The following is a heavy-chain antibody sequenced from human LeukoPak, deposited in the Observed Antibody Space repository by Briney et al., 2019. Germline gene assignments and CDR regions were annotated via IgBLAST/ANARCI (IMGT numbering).Heavy chain of an antibody. D-gene: IGHD6-19*01. CDR1: GFTSSDYY. J-gene: IGHJ4*02. Sequence: GGSLRPSCAASGFTSSDYYMSWIGQAPGNGVEWVSYISSSGSTTYYADSLKGRFTISRDNAKNSLYLQINSLRAEDTAVYYCARDQSRWLVFDYWGQGTLVTVSS. CDR2: ISSSGSTT. V-gene: IGHV3-11*01. CDR3: ARDQSRWLVFDY.